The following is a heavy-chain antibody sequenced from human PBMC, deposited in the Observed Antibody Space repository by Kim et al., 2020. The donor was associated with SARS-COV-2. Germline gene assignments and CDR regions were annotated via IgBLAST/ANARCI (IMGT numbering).Heavy chain of an antibody. V-gene: IGHV4-4*02. CDR2: IYHSGST. CDR1: GGSISSSNW. Sequence: SDTLSLTCAVSGGSISSSNWGSWVRQPPGKGLEWIGEIYHSGSTNYNPSLKSRVTISVDKSKNQFSLKLSSVTAADTAVYYCARAYSSGWYGHYYYGMDVWGQGTTVTVSS. D-gene: IGHD6-19*01. J-gene: IGHJ6*02. CDR3: ARAYSSGWYGHYYYGMDV.